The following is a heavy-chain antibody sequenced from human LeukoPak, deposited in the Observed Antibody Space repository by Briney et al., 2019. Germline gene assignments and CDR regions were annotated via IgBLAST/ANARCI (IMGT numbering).Heavy chain of an antibody. J-gene: IGHJ6*03. CDR2: IDHSGST. CDR1: GGSFSGFY. CDR3: ARVVWGGDFHYSLDV. Sequence: SQTLSLTCAVYGGSFSGFYWNWLRQPPGKGLEWIGEIDHSGSTNYNPSLKSRVTISVDRANNQFSLKLSSVTAADTAVYYCARVVWGGDFHYSLDVWGKGTTVIVSS. V-gene: IGHV4-34*01. D-gene: IGHD7-27*01.